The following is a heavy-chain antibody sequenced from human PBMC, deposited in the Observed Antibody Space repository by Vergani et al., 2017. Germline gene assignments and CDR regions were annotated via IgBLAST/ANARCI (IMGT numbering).Heavy chain of an antibody. Sequence: EVQLVESGGGLVQPGGSLRLSCAASGFTFSSYSMNWVRQAPGKGLEWVSYISSSSSTIYYADSVKGRFTISRDNAKNSLYLQMNSLRAEDTAVYYCARTAGATVTTLNGYYYYYGMDVWGQGTTVTVSS. CDR2: ISSSSSTI. D-gene: IGHD4-17*01. V-gene: IGHV3-48*01. CDR1: GFTFSSYS. J-gene: IGHJ6*02. CDR3: ARTAGATVTTLNGYYYYYGMDV.